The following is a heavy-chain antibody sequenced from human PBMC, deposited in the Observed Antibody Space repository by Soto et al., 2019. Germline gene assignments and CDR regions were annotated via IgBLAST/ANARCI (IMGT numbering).Heavy chain of an antibody. J-gene: IGHJ6*02. Sequence: QVQLVESGGGVVQPGRSLRLSCAASGFTFSSYAMHWVRQAPGKGLEWVSVISHDGNIQYFADSVKGRFTISRDSSKNTLYLQMNSLRPEDTAVYYCAKENRPMDVWGQGTTVTVSS. V-gene: IGHV3-30-3*01. CDR2: ISHDGNIQ. CDR3: AKENRPMDV. CDR1: GFTFSSYA.